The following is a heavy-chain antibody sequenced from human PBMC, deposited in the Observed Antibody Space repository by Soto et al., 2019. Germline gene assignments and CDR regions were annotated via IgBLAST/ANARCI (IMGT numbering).Heavy chain of an antibody. D-gene: IGHD4-17*01. CDR3: ARDRDYGDVRFDP. J-gene: IGHJ5*02. CDR1: GGSISSGDYY. CDR2: IYYSGST. V-gene: IGHV4-30-4*01. Sequence: QVQLQESGPGLVKPSQTLSLTCTVSGGSISSGDYYWSWIRQPPGKGLEWIGYIYYSGSTYYNPSLKRRVXXSXDXFKNQFSLKLSSVTAADTAVYYCARDRDYGDVRFDPWGQGTLVTVSS.